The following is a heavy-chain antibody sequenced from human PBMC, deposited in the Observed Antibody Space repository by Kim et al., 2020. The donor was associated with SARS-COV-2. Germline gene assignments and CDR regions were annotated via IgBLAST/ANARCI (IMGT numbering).Heavy chain of an antibody. CDR3: ALPPPYYHSSGYYQD. CDR1: GYNFTSYA. J-gene: IGHJ4*02. D-gene: IGHD3-22*01. Sequence: ASVKVSCKASGYNFTSYAMHWVRQAPGQRLEWMGWINAGNGNTKYSQKFQGRVTITRDTSASTAYMELSSLRSEDTAVYYCALPPPYYHSSGYYQDWGQGTLVTVSS. V-gene: IGHV1-3*01. CDR2: INAGNGNT.